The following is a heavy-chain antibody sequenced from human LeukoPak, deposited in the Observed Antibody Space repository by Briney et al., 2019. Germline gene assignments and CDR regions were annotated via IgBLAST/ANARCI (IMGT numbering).Heavy chain of an antibody. CDR1: GGTFSSYA. CDR3: ASGSSGWYRNEGYYDY. V-gene: IGHV1-69*05. J-gene: IGHJ4*02. CDR2: IIPIFGTA. Sequence: ASVKVSCKASGGTFSSYAISWVRQAPGQGLEWMGGIIPIFGTANYAQKFQGRATITTDESTSTAYMELSSLRSEDTAVYYCASGSSGWYRNEGYYDYWGQGTLVTVSS. D-gene: IGHD6-19*01.